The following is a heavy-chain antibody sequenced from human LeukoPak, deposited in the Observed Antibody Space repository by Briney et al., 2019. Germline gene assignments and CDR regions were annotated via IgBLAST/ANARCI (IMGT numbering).Heavy chain of an antibody. CDR1: GFTFSSYA. J-gene: IGHJ4*02. CDR2: ISSNGGST. Sequence: GGSLRLSCAASGFTFSSYAMHWVRQAPGKGLEYVSAISSNGGSTYYANSVKGRFTISRDNSKNTLYLQMNSLRAEDTAVYYCAKDRSNWNYGVYFDYWGQGTLVTVSS. CDR3: AKDRSNWNYGVYFDY. D-gene: IGHD1-7*01. V-gene: IGHV3-64*01.